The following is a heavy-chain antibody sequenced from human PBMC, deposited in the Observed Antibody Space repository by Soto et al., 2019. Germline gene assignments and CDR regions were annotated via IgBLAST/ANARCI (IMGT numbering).Heavy chain of an antibody. J-gene: IGHJ4*02. CDR2: IKQDGSEK. CDR1: GFTFSSYW. Sequence: EVQLVESGGGLVQPGGSLRLSCAASGFTFSSYWMSWVRQAPGKGLEWVANIKQDGSEKYYVDSVKGRFTISRDNAKNSLYLQMNSLRAEDTAVYYCARGEWSYVDIVATTSFDYWGQGTLVTVSS. D-gene: IGHD5-12*01. V-gene: IGHV3-7*01. CDR3: ARGEWSYVDIVATTSFDY.